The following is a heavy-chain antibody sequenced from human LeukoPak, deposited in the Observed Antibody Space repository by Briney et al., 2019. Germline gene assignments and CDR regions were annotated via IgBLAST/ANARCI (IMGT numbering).Heavy chain of an antibody. CDR1: GFTFSNAW. V-gene: IGHV3-15*01. CDR2: IKSKTDGGTT. D-gene: IGHD3-22*01. CDR3: TTDQYYYDSSGYYTWTIDY. Sequence: GGSLRLSCAASGFTFSNAWMSWVRQAPGKGLEWVGRIKSKTDGGTTDYAAPGKGRFTISRDDSKNTLHLQMNSLNTEDTAVYYCTTDQYYYDSSGYYTWTIDYWGQGTLVTVSS. J-gene: IGHJ4*02.